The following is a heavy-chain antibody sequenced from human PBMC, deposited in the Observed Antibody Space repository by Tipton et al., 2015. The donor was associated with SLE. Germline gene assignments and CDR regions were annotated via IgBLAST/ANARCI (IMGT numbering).Heavy chain of an antibody. D-gene: IGHD3-3*01. V-gene: IGHV1-18*01. J-gene: IGHJ5*02. CDR1: GYSFTSHG. Sequence: QLVQSGAEVKKPGASVKVSCKTSGYSFTSHGVSWVRQAPGQGLEWMGWISGNNGNTDYAERFRGRVTMTANTSSDTAYMELRSLRPDDTAIYYCARTMFGVVIAIWFDPWGQGTLMSVSS. CDR2: ISGNNGNT. CDR3: ARTMFGVVIAIWFDP.